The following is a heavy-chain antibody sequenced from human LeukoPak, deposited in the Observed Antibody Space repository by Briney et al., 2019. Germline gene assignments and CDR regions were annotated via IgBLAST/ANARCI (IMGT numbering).Heavy chain of an antibody. D-gene: IGHD3-22*01. J-gene: IGHJ4*02. V-gene: IGHV1-2*02. CDR1: GYTFTDYY. Sequence: ASVKVSCKTSGYTFTDYYMHWVRQAPGQGLEWMGWINPNSGGTNSAQKFQGRVTMTRDTSVSTAYMELGRLTSDDTAVYHCARGSDSSGYPGFWGQGTLVTVSS. CDR3: ARGSDSSGYPGF. CDR2: INPNSGGT.